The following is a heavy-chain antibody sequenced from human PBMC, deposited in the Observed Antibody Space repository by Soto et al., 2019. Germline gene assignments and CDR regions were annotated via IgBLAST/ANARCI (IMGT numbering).Heavy chain of an antibody. CDR3: APCRAAAGAGFDP. CDR2: IYHRGDT. J-gene: IGHJ5*02. Sequence: QVQLQESGPGLVKPSETLSLTCSVSGGSITSDHYYWNWIRQRPGKGLEWIGFIYHRGDTYYNPSLRSRVSMSVDTSKNQFSLNLRSVTVVDTAVYWCAPCRAAAGAGFDPWGQGTQVTVSS. D-gene: IGHD6-13*01. V-gene: IGHV4-31*03. CDR1: GGSITSDHYY.